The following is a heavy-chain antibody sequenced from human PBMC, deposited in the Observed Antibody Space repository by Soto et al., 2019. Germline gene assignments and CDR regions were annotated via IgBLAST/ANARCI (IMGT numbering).Heavy chain of an antibody. J-gene: IGHJ6*02. Sequence: GGSLRLSCVASGFTLSDYYVDWVRQAPGKGLEWVGRTRDKPNSYTTEYAASVEGSFTISRDASKNSLYLQLNSLNTEDTAVYYCGRGGYRHYSAYYYYALDVWGQGTTVTVSS. D-gene: IGHD4-4*01. V-gene: IGHV3-72*01. CDR3: GRGGYRHYSAYYYYALDV. CDR1: GFTLSDYY. CDR2: TRDKPNSYTT.